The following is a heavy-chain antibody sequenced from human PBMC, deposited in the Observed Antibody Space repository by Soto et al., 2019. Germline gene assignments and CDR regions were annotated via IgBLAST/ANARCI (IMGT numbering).Heavy chain of an antibody. CDR2: IYHSGST. CDR1: GGSISSSNW. J-gene: IGHJ6*02. Sequence: SETLSLTCAVSGGSISSSNWWSWVRQPPGKGLEWIGEIYHSGSTNYNPSLKSRVTISVDKSKNQFSLKLSSVTAADTAVYYCARIQWELPEGGGYYYYGMDVWGQGTTVTVSS. CDR3: ARIQWELPEGGGYYYYGMDV. V-gene: IGHV4-4*02. D-gene: IGHD1-26*01.